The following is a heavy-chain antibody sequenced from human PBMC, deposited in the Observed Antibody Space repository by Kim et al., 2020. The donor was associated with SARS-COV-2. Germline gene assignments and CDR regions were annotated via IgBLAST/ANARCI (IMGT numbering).Heavy chain of an antibody. CDR1: GFSLSTSAVG. D-gene: IGHD3-10*01. CDR3: AHMGSYYGSVNQFDY. V-gene: IGHV2-5*02. Sequence: SGPTLVNPTQTLTLTCTFSGFSLSTSAVGVGWIRQPPGKALEWLALIYWDDDKRYSPSLKSRLTITKDTSKNQVVLTMTDMDPVDTATYYCAHMGSYYGSVNQFDYWGQGTLVTVSS. J-gene: IGHJ4*02. CDR2: IYWDDDK.